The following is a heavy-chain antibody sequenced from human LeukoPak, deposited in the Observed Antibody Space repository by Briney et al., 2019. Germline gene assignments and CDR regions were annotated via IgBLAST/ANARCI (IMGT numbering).Heavy chain of an antibody. D-gene: IGHD3-10*01. Sequence: GGSLRLSCAASGFTVSSNYMSWARQAPGKGLEWVSVIYSGGSTYYADSVKGRFTISRDNPKNTLYLQMNSLRAEDTAVYYCARHRGVITRDYFDYWGQGTLVTVSS. CDR1: GFTVSSNY. CDR2: IYSGGST. CDR3: ARHRGVITRDYFDY. V-gene: IGHV3-66*04. J-gene: IGHJ4*02.